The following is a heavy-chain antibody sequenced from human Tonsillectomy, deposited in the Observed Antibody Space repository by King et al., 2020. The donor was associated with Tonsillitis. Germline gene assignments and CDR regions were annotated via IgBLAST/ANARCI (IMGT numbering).Heavy chain of an antibody. CDR3: AKGSASCYTCWFDP. Sequence: QVQLVESGGGVAQPGRSLRLSCAASGITFSTYAMHWVRQAPGKGLEWVAATSSDGTNKYYGDSVKGRFTISRDNSKNTLYLQMNSLRVDDTAVYYCAKGSASCYTCWFDPWGQGTLVTVSS. J-gene: IGHJ5*02. CDR1: GITFSTYA. D-gene: IGHD2-2*02. V-gene: IGHV3-30*18. CDR2: TSSDGTNK.